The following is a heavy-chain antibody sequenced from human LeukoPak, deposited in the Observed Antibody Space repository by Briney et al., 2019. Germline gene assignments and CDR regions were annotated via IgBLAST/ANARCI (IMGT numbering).Heavy chain of an antibody. Sequence: GSLRLSCAASGFFFSDSAMAWVRQAPGKGLEWVSTTTGRGDNTHYGDSVKGRFTISRDNSKNTLYLQMNSLRAEGTAVYYCAKTRPLDSSSWSHGDYWGQGTLVTVSS. CDR1: GFFFSDSA. CDR3: AKTRPLDSSSWSHGDY. CDR2: TTGRGDNT. V-gene: IGHV3-23*01. J-gene: IGHJ4*02. D-gene: IGHD6-13*01.